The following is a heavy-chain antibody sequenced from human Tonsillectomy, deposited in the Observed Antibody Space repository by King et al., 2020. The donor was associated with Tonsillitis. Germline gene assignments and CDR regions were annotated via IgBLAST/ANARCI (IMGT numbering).Heavy chain of an antibody. CDR1: GFTFSNYW. J-gene: IGHJ6*02. D-gene: IGHD6-13*01. V-gene: IGHV3-74*01. CDR2: INSDGSST. Sequence: EVQLVESGGGLVQPGGSLRLSCAASGFTFSNYWMHWVRQAPGKGLVWVSRINSDGSSTSYADSVKGRFTVSRDNAKNTLYLQMNSLRGEDTAVYYCARGIAQLVLYCYYYGMDVWGQGTTVTVSS. CDR3: ARGIAQLVLYCYYYGMDV.